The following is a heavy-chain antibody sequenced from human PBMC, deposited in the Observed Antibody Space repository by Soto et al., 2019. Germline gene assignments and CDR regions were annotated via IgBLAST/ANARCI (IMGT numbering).Heavy chain of an antibody. J-gene: IGHJ6*02. D-gene: IGHD3-10*01. V-gene: IGHV1-69*01. Sequence: QVQLVQSGAEVKKPGSSVKVSCKASGGTFSSYAISWVRQAPGQGLEWMGGIIPIFGTANYAQKFQGRVTITADESTSTAYMVLSSLRSEDAAVYYCARGGVTMVRGVIIPYYYYGMDVWGLGTTVTVSS. CDR2: IIPIFGTA. CDR1: GGTFSSYA. CDR3: ARGGVTMVRGVIIPYYYYGMDV.